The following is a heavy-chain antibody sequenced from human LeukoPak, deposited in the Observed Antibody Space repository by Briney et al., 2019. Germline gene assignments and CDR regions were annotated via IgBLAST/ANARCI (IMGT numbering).Heavy chain of an antibody. CDR1: GGSFSGYY. CDR3: ARLVLSYGNAFDH. J-gene: IGHJ4*02. V-gene: IGHV4-34*01. CDR2: INYSGNT. D-gene: IGHD3-16*01. Sequence: PSETLSLTCAVYGGSFSGYYWSWIRQPPGKGLEWIGSINYSGNTFYDSSLKSRVTISVDTSKNHFSLRLTSVTAADTAVYYCARLVLSYGNAFDHWGQGALVTVSS.